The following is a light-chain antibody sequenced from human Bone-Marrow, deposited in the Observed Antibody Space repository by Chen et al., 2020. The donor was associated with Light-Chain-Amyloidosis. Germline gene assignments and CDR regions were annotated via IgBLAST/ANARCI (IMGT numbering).Light chain of an antibody. CDR3: SSYTITNTLV. CDR2: EVT. CDR1: SRHVSGDIH. V-gene: IGLV2-14*01. J-gene: IGLJ1*01. Sequence: QSALTQPASVSGSPGQSINISCTGPSRHVSGDIHVSWYQQHPDKAPKLMIYEVTNRPSWVPDRFSGSKSDNTASLTISGLQTEDEADYFCSSYTITNTLVFGSGTRVTVL.